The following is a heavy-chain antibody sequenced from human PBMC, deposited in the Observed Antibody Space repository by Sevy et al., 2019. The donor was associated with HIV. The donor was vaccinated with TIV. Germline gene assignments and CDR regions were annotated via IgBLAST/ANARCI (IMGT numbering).Heavy chain of an antibody. Sequence: ASVKVSCKVSGYTLTELSMHWVRQAPGKGLEWMGGFDPEDGETIYAQKFQGRVTMTEDTSTDTAYMGLSSLRSEDTAVYYCATGPSYYDSSGYYYWGQGTLVTVSS. CDR2: FDPEDGET. D-gene: IGHD3-22*01. CDR3: ATGPSYYDSSGYYY. CDR1: GYTLTELS. V-gene: IGHV1-24*01. J-gene: IGHJ4*02.